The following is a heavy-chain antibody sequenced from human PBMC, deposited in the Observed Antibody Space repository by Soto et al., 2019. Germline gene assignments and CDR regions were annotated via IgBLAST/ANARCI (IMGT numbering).Heavy chain of an antibody. CDR1: GFTFSSYA. CDR2: ISGSGGST. D-gene: IGHD3-22*01. J-gene: IGHJ4*02. Sequence: EVQLLESGGGLVQPGGSLRLSCATSGFTFSSYAMSWVRQAPGKGLEWVSAISGSGGSTYYADSVKGRFTISRDNSKNTLYLQMNSLRTEDTAVYYCAKGQAYRATYYYDSSGYYSAFDYWGQGTLVTVSS. CDR3: AKGQAYRATYYYDSSGYYSAFDY. V-gene: IGHV3-23*01.